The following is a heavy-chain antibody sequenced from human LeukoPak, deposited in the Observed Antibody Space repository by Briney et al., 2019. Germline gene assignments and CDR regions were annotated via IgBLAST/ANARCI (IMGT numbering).Heavy chain of an antibody. CDR2: IIPIFGTA. CDR3: ARADLEWLWVWFDP. Sequence: RASVKVSCKASGGTFSSYAISWVRQAPGQGLEWMGGIIPIFGTANYAQKFQGRVTITADESTSTAYMELSSLRSEDTAVYYCARADLEWLWVWFDPWGQGTMVTVSS. CDR1: GGTFSSYA. V-gene: IGHV1-69*13. D-gene: IGHD3-3*01. J-gene: IGHJ5*02.